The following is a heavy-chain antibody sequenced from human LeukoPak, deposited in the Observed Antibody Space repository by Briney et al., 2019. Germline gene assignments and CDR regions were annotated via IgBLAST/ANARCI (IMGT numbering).Heavy chain of an antibody. CDR2: ISSSGSTI. Sequence: KAGGSLRLSCAASGFTFSNYYMSWIRQAPGRGLEWVSYISSSGSTIYYADSVKGRFTISRDNAKNSLYLQMNSLRAEDTAVYYCAIDRGGTFYGSGSWYFDFWGRGTLVTVSS. CDR1: GFTFSNYY. J-gene: IGHJ2*01. D-gene: IGHD3-10*01. CDR3: AIDRGGTFYGSGSWYFDF. V-gene: IGHV3-11*01.